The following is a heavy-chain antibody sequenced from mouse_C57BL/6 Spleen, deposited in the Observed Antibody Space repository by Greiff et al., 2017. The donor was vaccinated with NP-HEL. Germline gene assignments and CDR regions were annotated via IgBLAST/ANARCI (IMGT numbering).Heavy chain of an antibody. CDR2: IDPSDSYT. V-gene: IGHV1-69*01. Sequence: VKLQQPGAELVMPGASVKLSCKASGYTFTSYWMHWVKQRPGQGLEWIGEIDPSDSYTNYNQKFKGKSTLTVDKSSSTAYMQLSSLTSEDSAVYYCARGGRRSFDVWGTGTTVTVSS. J-gene: IGHJ1*03. CDR3: ARGGRRSFDV. CDR1: GYTFTSYW.